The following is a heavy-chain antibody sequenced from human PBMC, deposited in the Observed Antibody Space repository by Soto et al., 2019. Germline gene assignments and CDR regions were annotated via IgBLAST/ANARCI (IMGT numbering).Heavy chain of an antibody. D-gene: IGHD3-3*01. J-gene: IGHJ4*02. CDR3: ARESYDFWSGPFDY. Sequence: QVQLGESGGGVVQPGRSLRLSCAAFGFTFSSYAMHWVRQAPGKGLEWVAVISYDGSNKYYADSVKGRFTISRDNSKNTLYLQMNSLRAEDTAVYYCARESYDFWSGPFDYWGQGTLVTVSS. V-gene: IGHV3-30-3*01. CDR1: GFTFSSYA. CDR2: ISYDGSNK.